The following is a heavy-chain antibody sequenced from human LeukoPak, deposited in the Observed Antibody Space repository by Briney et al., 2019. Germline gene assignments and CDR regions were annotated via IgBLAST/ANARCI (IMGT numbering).Heavy chain of an antibody. CDR3: ARGEPLTTIILKGGDY. J-gene: IGHJ4*02. CDR1: GYTFTAYY. CDR2: INPNSGGT. V-gene: IGHV1-2*02. Sequence: GASVTVSCTASGYTFTAYYVHWVRQAPGQGLEWMGWINPNSGGTNYAQKFQGRVTMTSDTSISTAYMELSSLRSDDTAVYYCARGEPLTTIILKGGDYWGQGTLVTVSS. D-gene: IGHD5-12*01.